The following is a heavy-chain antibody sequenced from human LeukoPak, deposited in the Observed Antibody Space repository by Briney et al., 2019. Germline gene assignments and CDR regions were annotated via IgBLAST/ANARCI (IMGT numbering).Heavy chain of an antibody. D-gene: IGHD6-19*01. J-gene: IGHJ4*02. CDR3: ARRDSSGWYSLDY. V-gene: IGHV3-23*02. CDR1: GFTFSGHP. CDR2: ISSESSGT. Sequence: GGSLRLSCSASGFTFSGHPMSWVRQAPGKGLEWVSSISSESSGTYYDDSVKGRFTISRDTSKNLLSLQMNRLSADDTASYYCARRDSSGWYSLDYWGQGTLVSVS.